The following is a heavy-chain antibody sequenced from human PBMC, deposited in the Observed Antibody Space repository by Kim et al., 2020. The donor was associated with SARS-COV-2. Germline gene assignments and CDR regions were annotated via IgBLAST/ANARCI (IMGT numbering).Heavy chain of an antibody. V-gene: IGHV1-2*02. CDR2: INPNSGGT. D-gene: IGHD2-15*01. J-gene: IGHJ5*02. CDR3: ARDDCSGGSCYANWFDP. CDR1: GYTFTGYY. Sequence: ASVKVSCKASGYTFTGYYMHWVRQAPGQGLEWMGWINPNSGGTNYAQKFQGRVTMTRDTSISTAYMELSRLRSDDTAVYYCARDDCSGGSCYANWFDPWGQGPLVTVSS.